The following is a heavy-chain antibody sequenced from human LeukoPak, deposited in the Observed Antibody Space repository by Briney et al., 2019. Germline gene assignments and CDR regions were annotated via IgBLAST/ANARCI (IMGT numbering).Heavy chain of an antibody. CDR1: GFTFSSHS. D-gene: IGHD4-17*01. J-gene: IGHJ4*02. V-gene: IGHV3-30*03. CDR2: ISYDGSNK. Sequence: GGSLRLSCAASGFTFSSHSMNWVRQAPGKGLEWVAVISYDGSNKYYADSVKGRFTISRDNSKNTLYLQMNSLRAEDTAVYYCARDDGEDYFDYWGQGTLVTVSS. CDR3: ARDDGEDYFDY.